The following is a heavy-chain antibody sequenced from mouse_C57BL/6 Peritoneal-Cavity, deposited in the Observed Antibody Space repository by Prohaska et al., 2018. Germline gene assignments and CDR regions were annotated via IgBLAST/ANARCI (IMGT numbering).Heavy chain of an antibody. V-gene: IGHV1-7*01. Sequence: YMDKATLTADKSSSTAYMQLSSLTYEDSAVYYCARDYSNYFDYWGQGTTLTVSS. J-gene: IGHJ2*01. D-gene: IGHD2-5*01. CDR3: ARDYSNYFDY.